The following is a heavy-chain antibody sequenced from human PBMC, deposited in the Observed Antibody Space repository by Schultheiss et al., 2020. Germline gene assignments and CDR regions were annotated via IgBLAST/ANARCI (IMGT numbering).Heavy chain of an antibody. CDR3: ARVLLNLYDANDLDC. CDR1: GFTFSSYG. J-gene: IGHJ4*02. V-gene: IGHV3-7*04. CDR2: IKQDGSEK. D-gene: IGHD4/OR15-4a*01. Sequence: GESLKISCAASGFTFSSYGMHWVRQAPGKGLEWVANIKQDGSEKYYVDSVKGRFTISRDNAKNSLYLQMNSLRAEDTAVYYCARVLLNLYDANDLDCWGQGTLVTVSS.